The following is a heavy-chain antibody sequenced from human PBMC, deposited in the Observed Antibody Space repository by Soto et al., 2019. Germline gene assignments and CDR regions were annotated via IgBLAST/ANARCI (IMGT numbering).Heavy chain of an antibody. J-gene: IGHJ4*02. Sequence: QVQLQESGPGLVKPSETLSLTCTVSGGSVSSGSYYWSWIRQPPGKGLEWIEYIYYSGSTNYNPSLKSRVTRSVDTSKNQFSLKLSSVTAADTAVYYCARAGLGDGSDYWGQGTLVTVSS. D-gene: IGHD1-26*01. CDR3: ARAGLGDGSDY. CDR1: GGSVSSGSYY. V-gene: IGHV4-61*01. CDR2: IYYSGST.